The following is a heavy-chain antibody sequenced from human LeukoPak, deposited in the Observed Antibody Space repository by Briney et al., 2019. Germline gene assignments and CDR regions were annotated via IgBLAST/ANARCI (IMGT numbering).Heavy chain of an antibody. V-gene: IGHV1-69*01. CDR1: GGTFSSYA. CDR3: ARQLVVVDPAAFDI. Sequence: GASVKVSCKASGGTFSSYAISWVRQAPGQGLEWMGGIIPIFGTANYAQKFQGRVTITADESTSTAYMELSSLRSEDTAVYYCARQLVVVDPAAFDIWGQGTVVTVSS. D-gene: IGHD3-22*01. CDR2: IIPIFGTA. J-gene: IGHJ3*02.